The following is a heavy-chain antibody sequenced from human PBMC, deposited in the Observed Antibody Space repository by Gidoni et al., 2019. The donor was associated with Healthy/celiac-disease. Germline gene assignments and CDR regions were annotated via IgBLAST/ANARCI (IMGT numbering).Heavy chain of an antibody. Sequence: QVHLQESGPGLVKPSETLSLTCTVSVGSVSSGSYYWSWIRQPPGKGLEWIGYIYYSGSTNYNPSLKSRVTISVDTSKNQFALKLSSVTAADTAVYYCARDFSGSYPDYWGQGTLVTVSS. J-gene: IGHJ4*02. CDR2: IYYSGST. V-gene: IGHV4-61*01. D-gene: IGHD1-26*01. CDR1: VGSVSSGSYY. CDR3: ARDFSGSYPDY.